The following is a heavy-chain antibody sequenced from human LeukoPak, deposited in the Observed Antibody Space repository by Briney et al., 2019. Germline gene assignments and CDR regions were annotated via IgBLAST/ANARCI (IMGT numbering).Heavy chain of an antibody. CDR2: IYYSGST. V-gene: IGHV4-61*01. CDR3: ARTSKDVQRGIAVAGTSYYYYYMDV. D-gene: IGHD6-19*01. CDR1: GGSVSSSSYY. J-gene: IGHJ6*03. Sequence: PSETLSLTCTVSGGSVSSSSYYWGWIRQPPGKGLEWIGYIYYSGSTNYNPSLKSRVTISVDTSKNQFSLKLSSVTAADTAVYYCARTSKDVQRGIAVAGTSYYYYYMDVWGKGTTVTISS.